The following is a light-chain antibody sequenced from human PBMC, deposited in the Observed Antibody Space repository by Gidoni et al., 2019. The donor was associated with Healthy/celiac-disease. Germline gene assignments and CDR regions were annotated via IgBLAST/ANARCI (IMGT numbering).Light chain of an antibody. CDR2: QDS. CDR3: QAWDSTSVV. J-gene: IGLJ2*01. Sequence: YELTQPPSVSVSPGQTASITCSGAKLGDKYACWYQQKPGQSPVLVIYQDSKRPSGIPERFSGSNSGNTATLTISGTQAMDEADYYCQAWDSTSVVFGGGTKLTVL. V-gene: IGLV3-1*01. CDR1: KLGDKY.